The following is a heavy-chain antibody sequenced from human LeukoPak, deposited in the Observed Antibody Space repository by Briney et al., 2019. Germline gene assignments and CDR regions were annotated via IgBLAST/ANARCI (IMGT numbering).Heavy chain of an antibody. CDR3: AIGVTMIVVVIPPLDY. Sequence: SVKVSCKASGGTFSSYAISWVRQAPGQGLEWMGGIIPIFGTANYAQKFQGRVTITTDESTSTAYMELSSLRFEDTAVYYCAIGVTMIVVVIPPLDYWGQGTLVTVSS. CDR1: GGTFSSYA. CDR2: IIPIFGTA. D-gene: IGHD3-22*01. V-gene: IGHV1-69*05. J-gene: IGHJ4*02.